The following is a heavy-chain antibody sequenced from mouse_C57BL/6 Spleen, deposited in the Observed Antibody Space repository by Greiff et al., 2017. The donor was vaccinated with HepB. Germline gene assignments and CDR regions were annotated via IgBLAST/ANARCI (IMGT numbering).Heavy chain of an antibody. CDR1: GYTFTSYW. Sequence: QVQLQQPGAELVKPGASVKLSCKASGYTFTSYWMHWVKQRPGQGLEWIGMIHPNSGSTNYNEKFKSKATLTVDKSSSTAYMQLSSLTSEDSAVYYCARVPLTGTRAMDYWGQGTSVTVSS. V-gene: IGHV1-64*01. CDR2: IHPNSGST. D-gene: IGHD4-1*01. J-gene: IGHJ4*01. CDR3: ARVPLTGTRAMDY.